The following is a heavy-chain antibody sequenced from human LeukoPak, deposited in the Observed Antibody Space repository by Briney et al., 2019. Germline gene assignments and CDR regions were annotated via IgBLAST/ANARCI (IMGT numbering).Heavy chain of an antibody. CDR2: MCANIGNT. CDR3: ARGQRSSWYGLGY. D-gene: IGHD6-13*01. CDR1: GYTFTRYD. V-gene: IGHV1-8*01. J-gene: IGHJ4*02. Sequence: ASVTVSCKASGYTFTRYDFYWVGQATGQRREWMGGMCANIGNTGYAQKLQGRVTMTRNTSISTVYMELRSLRSEATAVCSCARGQRSSWYGLGYWGQGTLVTVSS.